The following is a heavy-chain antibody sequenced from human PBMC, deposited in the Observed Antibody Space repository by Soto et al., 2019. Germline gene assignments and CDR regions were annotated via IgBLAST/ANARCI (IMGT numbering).Heavy chain of an antibody. CDR1: GGSISSYY. CDR3: ARRITMVRGVIITGYGFDP. J-gene: IGHJ5*02. D-gene: IGHD3-10*01. CDR2: IYYSGST. Sequence: SETLSLTCTVSGGSISSYYWSWIRQPPGKGLEWIGYIYYSGSTNYNPSLKSRVTISVDTSKNQFSLKLSSVTAADTAVYYCARRITMVRGVIITGYGFDPWGQGTLVTVSS. V-gene: IGHV4-59*01.